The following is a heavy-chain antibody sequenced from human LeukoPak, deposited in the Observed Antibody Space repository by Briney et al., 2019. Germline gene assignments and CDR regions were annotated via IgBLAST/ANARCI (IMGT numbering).Heavy chain of an antibody. J-gene: IGHJ6*03. D-gene: IGHD1-26*01. CDR1: GFTFSRYD. CDR2: ISSSSYI. Sequence: PGGSLRLSCAASGFTFSRYDLSWVRQAPGKGLEWVSSISSSSYIYYADSVKGRFTISRDNAKNSLYLQMNSLRAEDTAVYYCARVGRDYYYMDVWGKGTTVTVSS. V-gene: IGHV3-21*01. CDR3: ARVGRDYYYMDV.